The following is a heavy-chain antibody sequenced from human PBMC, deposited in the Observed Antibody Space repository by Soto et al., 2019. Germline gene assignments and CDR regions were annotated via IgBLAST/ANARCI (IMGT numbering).Heavy chain of an antibody. J-gene: IGHJ6*02. V-gene: IGHV3-23*01. CDR1: GFTFSSYA. CDR2: ISENGDAT. Sequence: GESLKISCAASGFTFSSYAMTWVRQAPGKGLEWVSAISENGDATHYADSVKGRFIISRDNSQNTLYLHMNSLRAEDTAVFYCAKGRNGVDVWGQGTTVTVSS. CDR3: AKGRNGVDV.